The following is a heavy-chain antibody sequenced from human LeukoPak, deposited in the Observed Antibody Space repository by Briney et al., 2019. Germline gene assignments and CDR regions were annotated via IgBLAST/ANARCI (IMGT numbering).Heavy chain of an antibody. V-gene: IGHV1-69*04. Sequence: GASVKVSRKASGGTFSSYAISWVRQAPGQGLEWMGRIIPILGIANYAQKFQGRVTITADKSTSTAYMELSSLRSEDTAVYYCARDAYYYDSSGYYDSGNYYYYGMDVWGQGTTVTVSS. D-gene: IGHD3-22*01. J-gene: IGHJ6*02. CDR2: IIPILGIA. CDR1: GGTFSSYA. CDR3: ARDAYYYDSSGYYDSGNYYYYGMDV.